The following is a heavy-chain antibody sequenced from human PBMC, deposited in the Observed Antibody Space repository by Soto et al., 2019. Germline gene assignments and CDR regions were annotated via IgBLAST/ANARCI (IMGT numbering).Heavy chain of an antibody. Sequence: PSETLSLTCTVSGGSISSGDYYWSWIRQPPGKGLEWIGYIYYSGNTYYNPSLKSRVTISEDTSKNQFSLKLSSVTAADTAVYYCARATYYYDSSGYSDRGLDDWGQGSLVTVSS. J-gene: IGHJ4*02. CDR2: IYYSGNT. D-gene: IGHD3-22*01. CDR3: ARATYYYDSSGYSDRGLDD. V-gene: IGHV4-30-4*01. CDR1: GGSISSGDYY.